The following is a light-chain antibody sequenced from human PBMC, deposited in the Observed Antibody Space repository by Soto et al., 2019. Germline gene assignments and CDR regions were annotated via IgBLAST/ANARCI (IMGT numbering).Light chain of an antibody. CDR1: QSISSY. CDR2: AAS. V-gene: IGKV1-39*01. CDR3: QQSYSTPRTGLT. Sequence: DIQMTQSPSSLSASVGDRVTITCRASQSISSYLNWYQQKPGKAPKLLIYAASSLQSGVPSRFSGSGSGTDFTLTISSLQPEDFATYYCQQSYSTPRTGLTFGGGTKVEIK. J-gene: IGKJ4*01.